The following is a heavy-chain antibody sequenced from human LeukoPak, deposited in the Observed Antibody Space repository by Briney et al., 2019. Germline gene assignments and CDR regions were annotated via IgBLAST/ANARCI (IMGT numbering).Heavy chain of an antibody. CDR1: GFTFSSYE. V-gene: IGHV3-7*01. Sequence: GGSLRLSCAASGFTFSSYEMNWVRQAPGKGLEWVANIKTDGSSIYYLDPVRGRFTISRDNSKDSLYLQMNSLRAEDTAVYYCARHGDFCFDYWGQGILVTVSS. J-gene: IGHJ4*02. CDR3: ARHGDFCFDY. CDR2: IKTDGSSI. D-gene: IGHD3-10*01.